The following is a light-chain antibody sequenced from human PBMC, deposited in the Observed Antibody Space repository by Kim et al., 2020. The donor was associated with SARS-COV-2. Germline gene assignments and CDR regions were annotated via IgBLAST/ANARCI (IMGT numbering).Light chain of an antibody. CDR1: QSITTD. J-gene: IGKJ1*01. CDR3: QQRNKWPRT. Sequence: EIVLTQAPATLSLSAGERPTLSCRASQSITTDLAWYQQKPGQAPRLFIYDASNRAAGIPARFSGGGSGTDFTLTVSSLEPEDSAVYYCQQRNKWPRTFGQGTKVDIK. CDR2: DAS. V-gene: IGKV3-11*01.